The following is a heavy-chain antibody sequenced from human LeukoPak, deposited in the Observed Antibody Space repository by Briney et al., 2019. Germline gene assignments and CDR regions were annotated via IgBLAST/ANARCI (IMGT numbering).Heavy chain of an antibody. V-gene: IGHV4-34*01. CDR3: AKWGGSGSSYYYYYYGMNV. CDR2: INHSGST. Sequence: SETLSLTCAVYGWSFSGYYWSWIRQPPGKGLEWIGEINHSGSTNYNPSLKSRVTISVDKSKNQFSLKLSSVTAADTAVYYCAKWGGSGSSYYYYYYGMNVWGKGTTVTVSS. D-gene: IGHD3-10*01. CDR1: GWSFSGYY. J-gene: IGHJ6*04.